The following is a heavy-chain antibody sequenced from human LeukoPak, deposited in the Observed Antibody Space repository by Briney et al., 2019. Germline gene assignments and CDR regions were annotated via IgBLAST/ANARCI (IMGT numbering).Heavy chain of an antibody. CDR2: INHSGST. CDR3: ARVGGSVDY. Sequence: SETLSLTCAVYGGSFSGYYWSWIRQPPGKGLEWIGEINHSGSTNYNPSLKSRVTISVDTSKNQFSLELSSVTAADTAVYYCARVGGSVDYCGQGTLVTVSS. J-gene: IGHJ4*02. CDR1: GGSFSGYY. V-gene: IGHV4-34*01.